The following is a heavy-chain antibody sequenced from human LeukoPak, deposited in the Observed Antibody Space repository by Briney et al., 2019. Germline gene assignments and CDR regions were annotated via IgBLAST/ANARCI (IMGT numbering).Heavy chain of an antibody. CDR2: IKQDGREK. V-gene: IGHV3-7*04. CDR3: ARGATVFDY. Sequence: PGGSLRLSCAASGFPFSDYAMSWVRQAPGKGLEWVANIKQDGREKNYVDSVKGRFTISRDDAKNSLYLQMNSLRAEDTALYYCARGATVFDYWGQGTLVTVSS. J-gene: IGHJ4*02. CDR1: GFPFSDYA.